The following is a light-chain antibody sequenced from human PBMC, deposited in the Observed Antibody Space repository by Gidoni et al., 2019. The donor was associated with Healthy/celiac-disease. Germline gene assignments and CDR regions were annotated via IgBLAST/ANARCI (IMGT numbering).Light chain of an antibody. CDR1: QSVSSN. CDR3: QQYNNWHQIT. Sequence: EIVMTQSPATLSLSPGERAPLPCRASQSVSSNLAWYQQKPGQAPRPPIYGASTRATGIPARCSGSGSGREFTLTISSLQSEDFAVYYCQQYNNWHQITFGQGTRLEIK. V-gene: IGKV3-15*01. CDR2: GAS. J-gene: IGKJ5*01.